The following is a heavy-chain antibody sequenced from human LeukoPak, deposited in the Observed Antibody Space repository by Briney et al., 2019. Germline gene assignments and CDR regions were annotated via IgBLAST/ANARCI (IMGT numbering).Heavy chain of an antibody. CDR1: GGSFSGYY. CDR2: INHSGST. CDR3: ARTIVATIHNFDY. V-gene: IGHV4-34*01. Sequence: SETLSLTCAVYGGSFSGYYWSWIRQPTGKGLEWIGEINHSGSTNYNPSLKSRVTISVDTSKNQFSLKLSSVTAADTAVYYCARTIVATIHNFDYWGQGTLVTVSS. D-gene: IGHD5-12*01. J-gene: IGHJ4*02.